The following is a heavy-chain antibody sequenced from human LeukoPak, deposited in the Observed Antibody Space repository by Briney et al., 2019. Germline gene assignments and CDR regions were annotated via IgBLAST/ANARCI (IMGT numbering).Heavy chain of an antibody. J-gene: IGHJ3*02. D-gene: IGHD3-22*01. V-gene: IGHV3-53*05. CDR3: AKADSSGYLDAFDI. Sequence: PGGSLRLSCAASGFTVTDNYMNWFRQSSGKGLEGVSVIYGGGDTNYADSVKGRFTISRDNSKNTLYLQMNSLRAEDTAVYYCAKADSSGYLDAFDIWGQGTMVTVSS. CDR1: GFTVTDNY. CDR2: IYGGGDT.